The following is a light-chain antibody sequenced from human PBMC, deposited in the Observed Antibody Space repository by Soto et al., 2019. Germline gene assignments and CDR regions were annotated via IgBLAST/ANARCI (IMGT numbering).Light chain of an antibody. CDR2: AAS. J-gene: IGKJ1*01. CDR1: QTIHNY. Sequence: DIQMTQSPSSLSASVGDSVTITCRAGQTIHNYLNWFQVKAGKAPKILVFAASTLQSGVPSRFSGSVSGTEFTLTISSLQPGDLATYFCQQTYSTPWTFAQGTKVDI. CDR3: QQTYSTPWT. V-gene: IGKV1-39*01.